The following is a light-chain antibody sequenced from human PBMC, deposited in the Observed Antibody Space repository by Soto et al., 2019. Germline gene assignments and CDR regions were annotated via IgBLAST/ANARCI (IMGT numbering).Light chain of an antibody. CDR2: ADS. J-gene: IGKJ5*01. CDR1: QSIGGY. Sequence: EIVLTQSPATLSLSPGERATLSCRASQSIGGYLGWYQQKPGQAPRLLIYADSNRATGIPARFSGSGSGRDFTLTISSLEPEDFSVYYCQQRYNWPITFGQGTRLEIK. CDR3: QQRYNWPIT. V-gene: IGKV3-11*02.